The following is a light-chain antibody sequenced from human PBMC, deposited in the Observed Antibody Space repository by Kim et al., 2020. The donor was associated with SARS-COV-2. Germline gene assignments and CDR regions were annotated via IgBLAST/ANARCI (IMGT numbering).Light chain of an antibody. CDR2: AAS. CDR1: QTINNY. Sequence: DIQMTQSPSSLSASVGDRVTITCRASQTINNYVNWYQQKPGKAPNLLIYAASNLQSGVPSRFSGSGSGTDFTLTISSLQPEDFATFYGQRSHSTPWTFGQGTKVEIK. V-gene: IGKV1-39*01. CDR3: QRSHSTPWT. J-gene: IGKJ1*01.